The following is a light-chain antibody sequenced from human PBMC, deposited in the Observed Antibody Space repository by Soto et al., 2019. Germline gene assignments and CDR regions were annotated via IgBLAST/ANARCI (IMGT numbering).Light chain of an antibody. CDR1: SSDVGKYNL. CDR3: CSYAGSNYV. V-gene: IGLV2-23*02. J-gene: IGLJ1*01. CDR2: EVS. Sequence: QSALTQPASVSGSPGQSITISCTGTSSDVGKYNLVSWYQHHPGKAPKLIIYEVSKRPSGVSNRFSGSKSGDTASLTISGLQAEDEADYYCCSYAGSNYVFGTGTKLTVL.